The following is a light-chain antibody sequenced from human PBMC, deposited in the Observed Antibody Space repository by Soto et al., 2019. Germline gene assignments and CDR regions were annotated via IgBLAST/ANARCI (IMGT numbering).Light chain of an antibody. CDR1: SSDVGSYNF. CDR3: CSYAGTVV. J-gene: IGLJ2*01. CDR2: EDS. V-gene: IGLV2-23*01. Sequence: QSALTQPASVSGSPGQSITISCTGTSSDVGSYNFVSWYQQHPGKAPKLMIYEDSKRPSGVSNRFSGSKSGNTASLTISGLQAEDEADYYCCSYAGTVVFGGGTKLTVL.